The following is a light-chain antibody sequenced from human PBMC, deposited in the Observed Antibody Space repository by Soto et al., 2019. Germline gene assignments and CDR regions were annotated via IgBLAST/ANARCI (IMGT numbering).Light chain of an antibody. CDR3: CAYVGARSYV. CDR2: EGT. Sequence: QSALTHPASVSGSPGQSITISCTGTNNLVSWYQQHPGKAPKVVVYEGTKRPSGVSNRFSGSNSGGTASLTISGLQAKDEASYFCCAYVGARSYVFGPGTKVTVL. V-gene: IGLV2-23*01. J-gene: IGLJ1*01. CDR1: NNL.